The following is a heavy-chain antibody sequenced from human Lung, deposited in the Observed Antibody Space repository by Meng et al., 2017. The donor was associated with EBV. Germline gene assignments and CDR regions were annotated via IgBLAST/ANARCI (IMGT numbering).Heavy chain of an antibody. J-gene: IGHJ5*02. V-gene: IGHV4-4*02. Sequence: QVQLQEAGAGVGTPSETLPLTGSVAGGSMSSSAGWSWVRQPPGKGLEWIGEIYHSGSTNNNPSLKGRVTISVDKSKTQFSLKLRFVTAADTAVYYCSSDNDYGDYNWFDPWGQGTLVTVSS. CDR1: GGSMSSSAG. CDR2: IYHSGST. D-gene: IGHD4-17*01. CDR3: SSDNDYGDYNWFDP.